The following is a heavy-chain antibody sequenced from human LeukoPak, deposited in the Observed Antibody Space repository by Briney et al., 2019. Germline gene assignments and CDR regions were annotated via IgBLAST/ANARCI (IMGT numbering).Heavy chain of an antibody. D-gene: IGHD4-23*01. CDR3: AREGATHDYGGNSANWFDP. J-gene: IGHJ5*02. Sequence: SQTLSLTCTVSGGSISSGDYYWSWIRQPPGKGLEWIGYIYYSGSTYYNPSLKSRVTISVDTSKNQFSLKLSSVTAADTAVYYCAREGATHDYGGNSANWFDPWGQGTLVTVSS. V-gene: IGHV4-30-4*08. CDR2: IYYSGST. CDR1: GGSISSGDYY.